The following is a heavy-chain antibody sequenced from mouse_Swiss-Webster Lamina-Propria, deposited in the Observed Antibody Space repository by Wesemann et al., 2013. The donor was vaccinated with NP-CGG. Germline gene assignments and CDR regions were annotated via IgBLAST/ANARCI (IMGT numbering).Heavy chain of an antibody. V-gene: IGHV1-81*01. Sequence: VKQRTGQGLEWIGEIYPRSGNTYYNEKFKGKATLTADKSSSTAYMELRSLTSEDSAVYFCARWDYGSSSDYWGQGTTLTVSS. CDR2: IYPRSGNT. J-gene: IGHJ2*01. D-gene: IGHD1-1*01. CDR3: ARWDYGSSSDY.